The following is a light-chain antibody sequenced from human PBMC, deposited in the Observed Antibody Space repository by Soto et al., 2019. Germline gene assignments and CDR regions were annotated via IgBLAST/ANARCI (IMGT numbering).Light chain of an antibody. CDR1: ALPDRY. V-gene: IGLV3-25*02. J-gene: IGLJ2*01. CDR3: QSAVNSGTSVV. CDR2: KDS. Sequence: SYELTQSPSVSVSPGQTARITCSGDALPDRYAFWYQQKPGQAPLLVISKDSERHSGIPERFSGSSSGTTVTLTISGVQAEDEADYDWQSAVNSGTSVVFGGGTKLTVL.